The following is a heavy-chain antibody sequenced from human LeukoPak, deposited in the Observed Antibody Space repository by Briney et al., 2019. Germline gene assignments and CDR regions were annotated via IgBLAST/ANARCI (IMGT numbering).Heavy chain of an antibody. CDR2: IYHSGSS. CDR1: GYSIRTSSH. Sequence: PSETLSLTCSVSGYSIRTSSHWGWIRQSPGEGLEWMGSIYHSGSSYYNPSLKNRATLSIDTSKNHFCLKLSYVTAADTALYYCARENLFDSTAYPDWGQGTLVIVSS. CDR3: ARENLFDSTAYPD. J-gene: IGHJ4*02. V-gene: IGHV4-38-2*02. D-gene: IGHD3-22*01.